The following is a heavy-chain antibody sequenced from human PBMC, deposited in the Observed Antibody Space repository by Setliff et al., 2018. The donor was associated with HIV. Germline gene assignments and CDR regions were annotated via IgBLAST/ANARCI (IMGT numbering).Heavy chain of an antibody. D-gene: IGHD3-10*01. V-gene: IGHV4-34*01. Sequence: SSETLSLTCAVYGGSFSGYDWSWIRQPPGKGLEWIGEINHSGSTNYNPSLKRRVTISVDTSKNQFSLKLYSVTAADTSVYYCARRIDDSGSFPDKNWFDTWGQGSLVTVSS. J-gene: IGHJ5*02. CDR2: INHSGST. CDR1: GGSFSGYD. CDR3: ARRIDDSGSFPDKNWFDT.